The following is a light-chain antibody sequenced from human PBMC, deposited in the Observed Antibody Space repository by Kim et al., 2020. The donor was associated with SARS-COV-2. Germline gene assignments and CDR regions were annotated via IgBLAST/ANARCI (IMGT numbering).Light chain of an antibody. J-gene: IGKJ4*01. Sequence: ASIGHIVPITCRSSQGIRNYLAWLQRNPGKAPKALIYAESSLQNAVPSKFSGSGSRTYFTLPISSLQPEDCATYYCQQYDIYPLAFGGGTKVDIK. CDR1: QGIRNY. CDR2: AES. CDR3: QQYDIYPLA. V-gene: IGKV1-16*02.